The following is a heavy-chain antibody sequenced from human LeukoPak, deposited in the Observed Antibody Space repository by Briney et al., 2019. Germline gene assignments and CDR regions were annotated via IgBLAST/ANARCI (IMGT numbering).Heavy chain of an antibody. CDR2: IYTSGST. V-gene: IGHV4-61*02. J-gene: IGHJ3*02. CDR1: GGSISSGSYY. Sequence: SQTLSLTCTVSGGSISSGSYYWSWIRQPAGKGLEWIGRIYTSGSTNYNPSLKSRVTISVDTSKNQFSLRLSSVTAADTAVYYCAREYCSGGSCYRSDAFDIWGQGTMVTVSS. CDR3: AREYCSGGSCYRSDAFDI. D-gene: IGHD2-15*01.